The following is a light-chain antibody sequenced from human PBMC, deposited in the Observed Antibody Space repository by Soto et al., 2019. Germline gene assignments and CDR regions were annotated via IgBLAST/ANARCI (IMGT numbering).Light chain of an antibody. V-gene: IGKV3-20*01. CDR1: QTISGTY. Sequence: EIVLTQSPGTLSLSPGERATLSCRASQTISGTYLAWYQQKPGQAPRLLIYSSSSRAAGVSDRFSGSGSGTDFSLTISRLEPEDFAMHYCQQYDFGGGTKVDIK. J-gene: IGKJ4*01. CDR3: QQYD. CDR2: SSS.